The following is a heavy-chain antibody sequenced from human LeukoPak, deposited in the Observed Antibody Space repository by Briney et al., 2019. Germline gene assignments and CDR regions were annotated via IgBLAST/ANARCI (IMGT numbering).Heavy chain of an antibody. J-gene: IGHJ4*02. CDR1: GYTFTGYY. Sequence: ASVKVSCKTSGYTFTGYYMHWVRQAPGLGLEWMGWINPNSGGTKYAQKFQGRVTMTRDTSINTAYMGLSRLTSDDTATYFCAPTTSDWRQFYFDYWGQGTLVTVSS. D-gene: IGHD6-19*01. V-gene: IGHV1-2*02. CDR3: APTTSDWRQFYFDY. CDR2: INPNSGGT.